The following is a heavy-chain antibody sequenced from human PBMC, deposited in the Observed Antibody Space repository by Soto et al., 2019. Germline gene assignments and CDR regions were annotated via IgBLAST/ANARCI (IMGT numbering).Heavy chain of an antibody. D-gene: IGHD3-3*01. CDR2: IYYSGST. J-gene: IGHJ2*01. CDR1: GGSISSSSYY. V-gene: IGHV4-39*01. CDR3: ARGITIFGVVSWYFDL. Sequence: ETLSLTCTVSGGSISSSSYYWGWIRQPPGKWLEWIGSIYYSGSTYYNPSLKSRVTISVDTSKNQFSLKLSSVTAADTAVYYCARGITIFGVVSWYFDLWGRGXLVTVYS.